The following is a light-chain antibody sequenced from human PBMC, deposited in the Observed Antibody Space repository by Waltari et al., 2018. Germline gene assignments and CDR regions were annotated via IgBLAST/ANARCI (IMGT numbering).Light chain of an antibody. Sequence: DIPMTQSPSTLSASLGDRVTITCRASQSISNWLAWYQQKPGKAPKLLIYEAFNLESGVPSRFSGSGSGTEFTLTISSLQPDDFTTYYCQQYNSYPWTFGQGTKVEIK. CDR3: QQYNSYPWT. V-gene: IGKV1-5*01. CDR1: QSISNW. CDR2: EAF. J-gene: IGKJ1*01.